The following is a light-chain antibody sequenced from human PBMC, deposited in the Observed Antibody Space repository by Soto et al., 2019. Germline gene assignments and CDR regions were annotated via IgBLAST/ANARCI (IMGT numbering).Light chain of an antibody. V-gene: IGKV1-6*01. Sequence: IHMTQSPSTLTSSVGDRVTINFRASESISRWVAWYQQKPGKAPKLLIYAASSLHSGVPSRFSGSGSGTYFTLTISSLQPEDFATYYCLQDYKYPRTFGQGTKVDIK. J-gene: IGKJ1*01. CDR1: ESISRW. CDR3: LQDYKYPRT. CDR2: AAS.